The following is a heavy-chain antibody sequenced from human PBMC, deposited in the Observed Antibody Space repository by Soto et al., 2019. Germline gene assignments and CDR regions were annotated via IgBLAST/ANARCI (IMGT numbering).Heavy chain of an antibody. CDR1: GFTFSSYG. Sequence: QVQLVESGGGVVQPGRSLRLSCAASGFTFSSYGMHWVRQAPGKGLEWVAVIWYDGSNKYYADSVKGRFTISRDNSKNTLYLQMNSLRAEATAVYYCAREGIAAAGTFFAIQDWGQGTLVTVSS. CDR3: AREGIAAAGTFFAIQD. D-gene: IGHD6-13*01. CDR2: IWYDGSNK. V-gene: IGHV3-33*01. J-gene: IGHJ4*02.